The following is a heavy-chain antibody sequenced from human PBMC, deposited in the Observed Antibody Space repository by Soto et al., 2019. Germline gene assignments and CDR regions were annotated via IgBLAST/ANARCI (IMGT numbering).Heavy chain of an antibody. V-gene: IGHV3-66*01. CDR1: GFTVSSNY. J-gene: IGHJ6*03. D-gene: IGHD2-15*01. CDR3: ATTTRDCSGGSCYSVPYFYYYMGA. CDR2: IYSGGTT. Sequence: EVQLVESGGGFVQPGGSLRLSCAASGFTVSSNYMSWVRQAPGKGLEWVSVIYSGGTTYFADSVKGRFTISRDNSKNTLYLQMNSLRAEDTAVYYCATTTRDCSGGSCYSVPYFYYYMGAWGKGTTVTVSS.